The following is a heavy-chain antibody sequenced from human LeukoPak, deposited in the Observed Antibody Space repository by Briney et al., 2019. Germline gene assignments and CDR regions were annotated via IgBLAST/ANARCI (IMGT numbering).Heavy chain of an antibody. D-gene: IGHD2-8*01. J-gene: IGHJ5*02. CDR1: GFTFNSYA. Sequence: HPGGSLRLSCAASGFTFNSYAMSWVRQAPGKGLEWVSAISGSGGSIYYADSVKGRFTISRDNSKNTLYLQMNSPRAEDTAVYYCAREVYVAWFDPWGQGTLVTVSS. V-gene: IGHV3-23*01. CDR3: AREVYVAWFDP. CDR2: ISGSGGSI.